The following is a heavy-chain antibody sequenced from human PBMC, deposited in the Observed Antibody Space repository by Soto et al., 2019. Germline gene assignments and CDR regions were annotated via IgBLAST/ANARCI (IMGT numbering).Heavy chain of an antibody. D-gene: IGHD3-3*01. CDR3: ATANVLRFLEWLPRSLGGMDV. Sequence: ASVKVSCKASGYTFTSYDINWVLQAPGKGLEWMGGFDPEDGETIYAQKFQGRVTMTEDTSTDTAYMELSSLRSEDTAVYYCATANVLRFLEWLPRSLGGMDVWGQGTTVTVSS. CDR2: FDPEDGET. J-gene: IGHJ6*02. V-gene: IGHV1-24*01. CDR1: GYTFTSYD.